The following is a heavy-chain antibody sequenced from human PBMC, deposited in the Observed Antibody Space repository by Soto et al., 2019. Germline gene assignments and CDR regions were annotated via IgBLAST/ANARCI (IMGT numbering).Heavy chain of an antibody. Sequence: SETLSLTCTVSGGSISSYYWSWIRQPPGKGLEWIGYIYYSGSTNSNPSLKSRVTISVDTSKNQFSLKLSSVTAADTAVYYCARDSAYHGPWGQGTLVTVSS. V-gene: IGHV4-59*12. J-gene: IGHJ4*02. CDR3: ARDSAYHGP. D-gene: IGHD2-2*01. CDR2: IYYSGST. CDR1: GGSISSYY.